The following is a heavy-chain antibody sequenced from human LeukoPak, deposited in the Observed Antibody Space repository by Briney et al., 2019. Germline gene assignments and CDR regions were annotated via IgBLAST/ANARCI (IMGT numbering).Heavy chain of an antibody. D-gene: IGHD2-8*02. V-gene: IGHV1-46*01. CDR1: GYTFTNYY. J-gene: IGHJ4*02. Sequence: GASVKVSCKASGYTFTNYYMHWVRQAPGRGLEWMGLINPTGTGTNYAQKFRGRVTLTRDTSTTTVYMELSSLRSEDTAVYYCAREESGGYFDYWGQGTPVTVSS. CDR2: INPTGTGT. CDR3: AREESGGYFDY.